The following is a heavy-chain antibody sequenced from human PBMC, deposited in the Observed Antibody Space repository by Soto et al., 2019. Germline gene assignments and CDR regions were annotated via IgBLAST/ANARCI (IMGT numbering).Heavy chain of an antibody. D-gene: IGHD2-2*02. J-gene: IGHJ6*02. CDR2: IYPGDSDT. Sequence: PGESLKISCKGSGYSFTSYWIGWVRQMPGKGLEWMGIIYPGDSDTRYSPSFQGQVTTSADKSISTAYLQWSSLKASDTAMYYCARWRYCSSTSCYNLYYYGMDVWGQGTTVTVSS. CDR3: ARWRYCSSTSCYNLYYYGMDV. CDR1: GYSFTSYW. V-gene: IGHV5-51*01.